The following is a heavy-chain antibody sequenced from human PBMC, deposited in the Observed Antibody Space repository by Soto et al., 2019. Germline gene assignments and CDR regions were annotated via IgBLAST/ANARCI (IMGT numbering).Heavy chain of an antibody. CDR3: ARDGGEDYDILTGYDAFDI. D-gene: IGHD3-9*01. J-gene: IGHJ3*02. CDR1: GGTFSG. Sequence: GASVKVSCKASGGTFSGISWVRQAPGQGPEWVGRISPVLGITIYAQKLQGRVTMTTDTSTNTAHMELRSLRSEDTAVYYCARDGGEDYDILTGYDAFDIWGQGTMVTVSS. V-gene: IGHV1-18*01. CDR2: ISPVLGIT.